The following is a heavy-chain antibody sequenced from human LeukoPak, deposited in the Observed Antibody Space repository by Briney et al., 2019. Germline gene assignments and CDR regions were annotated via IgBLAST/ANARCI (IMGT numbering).Heavy chain of an antibody. CDR2: IKQDGSEK. CDR1: GFTFSSYW. Sequence: GGSLRLSCAASGFTFSSYWMSWVRQAPGKWLEWVANIKQDGSEKYYVDSVKGRFTISRDNAKNSLYLQMNSLRAEDTAVYYCARRDYYDSSGYYYWGQGTLVTVSS. CDR3: ARRDYYDSSGYYY. J-gene: IGHJ4*02. V-gene: IGHV3-7*01. D-gene: IGHD3-22*01.